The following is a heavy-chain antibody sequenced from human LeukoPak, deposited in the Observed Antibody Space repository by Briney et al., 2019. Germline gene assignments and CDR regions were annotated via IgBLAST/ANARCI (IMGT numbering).Heavy chain of an antibody. CDR1: GYTFSSYD. D-gene: IGHD2-2*01. Sequence: ASVKVSCKASGYTFSSYDINWVRQATGQGLEWMGWMSPNSGNTGYAQKFQGRVTMTRNTSISTAYMELSSLRSEDTAVYYCARSVPLPYYYYGMDVWGQGTTVTVSS. CDR2: MSPNSGNT. V-gene: IGHV1-8*01. J-gene: IGHJ6*02. CDR3: ARSVPLPYYYYGMDV.